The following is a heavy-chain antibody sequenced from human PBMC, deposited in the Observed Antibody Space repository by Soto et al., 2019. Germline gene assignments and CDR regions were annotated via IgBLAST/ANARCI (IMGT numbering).Heavy chain of an antibody. CDR1: GSTFGSYT. J-gene: IGHJ4*02. CDR3: ARGRGTNTLDY. V-gene: IGHV1-69*02. CDR2: IIPILGIA. Sequence: QVQLVQSGAEVKKPGSSVKVSCKASGSTFGSYTISRVRQAPGQGLEWMGRIIPILGIANYAQKFQGRVTITADKSTSTAYMELSSLRSEDTAVYYCARGRGTNTLDYWGQGTLVTVSS. D-gene: IGHD2-15*01.